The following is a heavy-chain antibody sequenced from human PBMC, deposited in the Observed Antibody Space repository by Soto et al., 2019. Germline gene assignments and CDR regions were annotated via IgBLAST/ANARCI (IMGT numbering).Heavy chain of an antibody. CDR1: GFTFDDYG. CDR2: INWNGGST. Sequence: EVQLVESGGGVVRPGGSLRLSCAASGFTFDDYGMSWVRQAPGKWLEWVSVINWNGGSTGYADSVQCRFTISIDNAKNSLHLQMHSLRAEDTALYYCARDPDSSGYYEFSLAQKNKNDAFDIWGQGTMVTVSS. CDR3: ARDPDSSGYYEFSLAQKNKNDAFDI. V-gene: IGHV3-20*04. J-gene: IGHJ3*02. D-gene: IGHD3-22*01.